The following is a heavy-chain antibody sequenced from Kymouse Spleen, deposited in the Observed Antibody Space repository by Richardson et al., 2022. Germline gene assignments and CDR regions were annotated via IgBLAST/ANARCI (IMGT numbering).Heavy chain of an antibody. D-gene: IGHD3-10*01. CDR2: ISWNSGSI. CDR3: AKDIDYGSGSYYYGMDV. V-gene: IGHV3-9*01. CDR1: GFTFDDYA. Sequence: EVQLVESGGGLVQPGRSLRLSCAASGFTFDDYAMHWVRQAPGKGLEWVSGISWNSGSIGYADSVKGRFTISRDNAKNSLYLQMNSLRAEDTALYYCAKDIDYGSGSYYYGMDVWGQGTTVTVSS. J-gene: IGHJ6*02.